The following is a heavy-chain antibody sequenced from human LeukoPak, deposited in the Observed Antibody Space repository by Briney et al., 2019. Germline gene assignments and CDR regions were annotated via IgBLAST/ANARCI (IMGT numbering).Heavy chain of an antibody. J-gene: IGHJ6*03. CDR1: GGFISSYY. Sequence: PSETLSLTCTVSGGFISSYYWSWIRQPPGKGLEWIGYIYYSGSTNYNPSLKSRVTISVDTSKNQFSLKLSSVTAADTAVYYCARVPVVTRPYYYYYMDVWGKGTTVTVSS. D-gene: IGHD4-23*01. CDR3: ARVPVVTRPYYYYYMDV. V-gene: IGHV4-59*01. CDR2: IYYSGST.